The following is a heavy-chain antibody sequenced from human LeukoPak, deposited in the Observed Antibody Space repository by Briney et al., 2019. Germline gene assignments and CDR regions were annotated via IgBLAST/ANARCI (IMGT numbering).Heavy chain of an antibody. Sequence: ASVKVSCKASGYTFTGYYMHWVRQAPGQGLEWMGWINPNSGGTNYAQKFQGRVTMTRDTSISTAYMELSRLRSDDTAVYYCARVSLRYSGSSFDYWGQGTLVTVSS. CDR2: INPNSGGT. D-gene: IGHD6-6*01. V-gene: IGHV1-2*02. CDR3: ARVSLRYSGSSFDY. J-gene: IGHJ4*02. CDR1: GYTFTGYY.